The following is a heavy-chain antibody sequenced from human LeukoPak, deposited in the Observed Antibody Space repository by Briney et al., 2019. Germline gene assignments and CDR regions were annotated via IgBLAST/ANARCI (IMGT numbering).Heavy chain of an antibody. CDR1: GYIFTSYG. CDR2: ISGYNGNT. Sequence: ASVKVSCKVSGYIFTSYGITWVRQAPGQGLEWMGWISGYNGNTNHAQKIQGRVTLTADTSTSTAYMELSDLTSEDTAVYYCAREPAGTGYFDYWDQGTLVTVSS. J-gene: IGHJ4*02. CDR3: AREPAGTGYFDY. V-gene: IGHV1-18*01. D-gene: IGHD3-10*01.